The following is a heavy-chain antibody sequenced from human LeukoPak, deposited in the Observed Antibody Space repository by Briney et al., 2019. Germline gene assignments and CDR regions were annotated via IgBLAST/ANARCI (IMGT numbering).Heavy chain of an antibody. J-gene: IGHJ4*02. CDR1: GFTFSSYS. V-gene: IGHV3-48*01. D-gene: IGHD5-18*01. CDR3: ARGDTAMKY. Sequence: GGSLRLSCAASGFTFSSYSMNWVRQAPGKGLEWLSYISSSSSTIYYADSVKGRFTISRDNAKNSLYLQMNSLRAEDTALYYCARGDTAMKYWGQGTLVTVSS. CDR2: ISSSSSTI.